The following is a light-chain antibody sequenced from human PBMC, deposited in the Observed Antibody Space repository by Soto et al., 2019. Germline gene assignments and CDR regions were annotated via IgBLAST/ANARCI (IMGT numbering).Light chain of an antibody. CDR3: SSHTSSNTRI. CDR1: SSDVGAYDY. V-gene: IGLV2-14*03. Sequence: QSALTQPASVSGSPGQSIAISCTGTSSDVGAYDYVSWYQQHPDKAPKLMIYEVSNRPSGVSNRFSGSKSVNTATLTISGLQAEDEAEYYCSSHTSSNTRIFGTGTKVTV. CDR2: EVS. J-gene: IGLJ1*01.